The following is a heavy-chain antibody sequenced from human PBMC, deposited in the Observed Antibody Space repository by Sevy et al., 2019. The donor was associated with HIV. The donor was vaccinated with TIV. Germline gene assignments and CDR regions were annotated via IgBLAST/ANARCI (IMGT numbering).Heavy chain of an antibody. V-gene: IGHV4-59*13. CDR1: GGSISSYY. J-gene: IGHJ6*02. Sequence: SETLSLTCTVSGGSISSYYWSWIRQPPGKGLEWIGYIYYSGSTNYNPSLKSRVTISVDTSKNQFSLKLSSVTAADTAVYYCARDLGEALRLGGDYYYYGMDVWGQGTTVTVSS. D-gene: IGHD5-12*01. CDR2: IYYSGST. CDR3: ARDLGEALRLGGDYYYYGMDV.